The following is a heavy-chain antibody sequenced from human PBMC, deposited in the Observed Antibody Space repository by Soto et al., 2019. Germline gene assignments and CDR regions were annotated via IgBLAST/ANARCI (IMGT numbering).Heavy chain of an antibody. D-gene: IGHD6-6*01. J-gene: IGHJ6*02. Sequence: GGSLRLSCAASGFTFSSYAMHWVRQAPGKGLEWVAVISYDGSNKYYADSVKGRFTISRDNSKNTLYMQMNSTRAEDTALYYFARESGGYSSASRVSASYYYYGMDGWGQGPTVTVSS. CDR2: ISYDGSNK. CDR1: GFTFSSYA. CDR3: ARESGGYSSASRVSASYYYYGMDG. V-gene: IGHV3-30-3*01.